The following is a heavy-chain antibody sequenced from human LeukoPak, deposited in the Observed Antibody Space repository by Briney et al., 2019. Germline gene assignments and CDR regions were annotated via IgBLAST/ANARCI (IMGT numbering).Heavy chain of an antibody. CDR2: ISGSGGST. CDR3: AKDPELEGLLGETNFDY. Sequence: GGSLRLSCAASGFTFSSYAMSWVRQAPGKGLERVPAISGSGGSTYYADSVKGRFTISRDNSKNTLYLQMNSLRAEDTAVYYCAKDPELEGLLGETNFDYWGQGTLVTVSS. J-gene: IGHJ4*02. V-gene: IGHV3-23*01. D-gene: IGHD1-1*01. CDR1: GFTFSSYA.